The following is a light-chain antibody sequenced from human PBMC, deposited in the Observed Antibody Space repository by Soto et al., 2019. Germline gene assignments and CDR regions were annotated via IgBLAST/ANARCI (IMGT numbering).Light chain of an antibody. Sequence: ALTQPASVSGSPGQSITISCTGTSRDVGVYDYVSWYQQYPGKAPKLMIYEVTSRPSGVSSRFSGSKSGNTASLTISGLQAEDEADYFCSSYSTTNTWVFGGGTKLTVL. CDR2: EVT. J-gene: IGLJ3*02. V-gene: IGLV2-14*01. CDR1: SRDVGVYDY. CDR3: SSYSTTNTWV.